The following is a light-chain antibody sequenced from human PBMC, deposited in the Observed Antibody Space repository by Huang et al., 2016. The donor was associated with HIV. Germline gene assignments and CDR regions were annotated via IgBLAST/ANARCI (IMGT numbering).Light chain of an antibody. J-gene: IGKJ4*01. CDR2: DAS. CDR1: QSVSTY. V-gene: IGKV3-11*01. CDR3: QQRSNWPPGRA. Sequence: EVVLTQSPATLSLSPGERATLSCRASQSVSTYLAWLQQKPGQAPRLLIYDASNRATGVPARFSGSGSGTDFTLTISSLEPEDFAVYYCQQRSNWPPGRAFGGGTKVEIK.